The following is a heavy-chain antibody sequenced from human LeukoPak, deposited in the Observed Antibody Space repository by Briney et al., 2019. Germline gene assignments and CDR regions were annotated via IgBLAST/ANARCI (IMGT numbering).Heavy chain of an antibody. J-gene: IGHJ4*02. CDR2: INHSGST. D-gene: IGHD4-17*01. CDR3: ARGAPVDS. CDR1: GGSFSGYY. Sequence: SETLSLTCAVYGGSFSGYYWSWIRQPPGKGLEWIGEINHSGSTNYNPSLKTRVTISADTSKNRSSLTLSSVTAAETAVYYCARGAPVDSWGEGTLVTVSS. V-gene: IGHV4-34*01.